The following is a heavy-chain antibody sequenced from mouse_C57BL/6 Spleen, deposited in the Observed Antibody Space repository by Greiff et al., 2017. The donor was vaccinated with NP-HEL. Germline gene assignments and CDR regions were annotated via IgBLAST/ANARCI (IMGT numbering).Heavy chain of an antibody. CDR3: ARERSLSY. Sequence: VQLQQSGGGLVKPGGSLKLSCAASGFTFSSYAMSWVRQTPEKRLEWVATISDGGSYTYYPDNVKGRFTISRDNAKNNLYLQMSHLKSEDTAMYYCARERSLSYCGQGTTLTVSS. V-gene: IGHV5-4*01. CDR1: GFTFSSYA. J-gene: IGHJ2*01. CDR2: ISDGGSYT.